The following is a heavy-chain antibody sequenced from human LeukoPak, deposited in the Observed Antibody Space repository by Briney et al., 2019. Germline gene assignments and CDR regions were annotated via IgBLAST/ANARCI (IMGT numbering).Heavy chain of an antibody. V-gene: IGHV4-39*07. J-gene: IGHJ4*02. D-gene: IGHD5-24*01. CDR3: ARGRVAGWLQSQYYFDY. Sequence: PSETLSLTCTVSGVSISSSSYYWGWIRQPPGKGLEWIGSIYYSGSTYYNPSLKSRVTISVDTSKNQFSLKLSSVTAADTAVYYCARGRVAGWLQSQYYFDYWGQGTPVTVSS. CDR2: IYYSGST. CDR1: GVSISSSSYY.